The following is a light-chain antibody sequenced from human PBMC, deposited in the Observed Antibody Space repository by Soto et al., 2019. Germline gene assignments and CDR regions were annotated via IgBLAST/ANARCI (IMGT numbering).Light chain of an antibody. Sequence: DIQMTQSPSSLSASVGDRVTITCRASQGIRNGLGWYQQKPGKAPKRLIYGASRLQSGVPSRFSGSGSGTQFTLTSSSLQPEDFATYYCLQHGSYPLTVGGGTKVEIK. J-gene: IGKJ4*01. V-gene: IGKV1-17*01. CDR2: GAS. CDR1: QGIRNG. CDR3: LQHGSYPLT.